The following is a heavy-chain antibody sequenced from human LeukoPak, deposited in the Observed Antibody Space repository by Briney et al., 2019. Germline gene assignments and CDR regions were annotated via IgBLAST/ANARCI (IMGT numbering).Heavy chain of an antibody. D-gene: IGHD5-12*01. CDR1: GGSFSSYY. V-gene: IGHV4-34*01. CDR3: GRGRRGTWVRVATWTLYYFDY. Sequence: PSETLSLTCAVSGGSFSSYYWSWIRQPPGKGLEWIGEINHSGSTNYNPSLKSRVTISVDTSKNKFSLMLSSVTAADTAVYYYGRGRRGTWVRVATWTLYYFDYWGQGTSVAVSS. CDR2: INHSGST. J-gene: IGHJ4*03.